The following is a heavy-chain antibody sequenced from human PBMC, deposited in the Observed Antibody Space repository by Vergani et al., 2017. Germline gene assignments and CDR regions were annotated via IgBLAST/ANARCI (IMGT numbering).Heavy chain of an antibody. V-gene: IGHV3-21*01. CDR2: ISSSSSYI. Sequence: EVQLVESGGGLVKLGGPLRLSCAASGFPFSSYSMNWARQAPGKGLEWVSSISSSSSYIYYTDSVKGRFTISRDNAKNSLYLQMNSLRAEDTAVYYCARAFIVGATNYYYYYMDVWGKGTTVTVSS. D-gene: IGHD1-26*01. CDR1: GFPFSSYS. J-gene: IGHJ6*03. CDR3: ARAFIVGATNYYYYYMDV.